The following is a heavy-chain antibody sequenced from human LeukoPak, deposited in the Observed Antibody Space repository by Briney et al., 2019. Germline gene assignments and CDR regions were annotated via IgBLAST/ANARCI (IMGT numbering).Heavy chain of an antibody. Sequence: PGRSLRLSCTASGFTFGDYAMSWFRQAPGKGLEWVGFIRSKAYGGTTEYAASVEGRFTISRDDSKSIAYLQMNSLNTEDTAVYYCTRPKVAATPGWFDPWGQGTLVTVSS. CDR3: TRPKVAATPGWFDP. J-gene: IGHJ5*02. D-gene: IGHD2-15*01. V-gene: IGHV3-49*03. CDR2: IRSKAYGGTT. CDR1: GFTFGDYA.